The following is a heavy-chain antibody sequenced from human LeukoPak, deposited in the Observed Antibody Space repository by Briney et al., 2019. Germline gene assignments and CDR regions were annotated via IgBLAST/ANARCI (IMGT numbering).Heavy chain of an antibody. V-gene: IGHV6-1*01. D-gene: IGHD3-16*01. CDR1: GDSVSSNSAA. J-gene: IGHJ4*02. CDR3: TRELGGFDH. Sequence: SQTLSLTCAISGDSVSSNSAAWNWIRQSPSRGLEWLGRTYYRSQWYNEYEPSVRSRIIITTDTSANYVSLQLNSVTPEDTAAYYCTRELGGFDHWGQGTLVTVSS. CDR2: TYYRSQWYN.